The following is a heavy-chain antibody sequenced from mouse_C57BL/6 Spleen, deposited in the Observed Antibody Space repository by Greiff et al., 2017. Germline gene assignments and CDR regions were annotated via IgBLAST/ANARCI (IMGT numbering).Heavy chain of an antibody. J-gene: IGHJ2*01. CDR3: ARSPHYGYDHYFDY. Sequence: QVQLQQPGAELVKPGASVKLSCKASGYTFTSYWMHWVKQRPGQGLEWIGMIHPNSGSTNYNEKFKSKATLTVDKSSSTAYMQLSSLTSEDSAVYYCARSPHYGYDHYFDYWGQGTTLTVSS. CDR1: GYTFTSYW. D-gene: IGHD2-2*01. CDR2: IHPNSGST. V-gene: IGHV1-64*01.